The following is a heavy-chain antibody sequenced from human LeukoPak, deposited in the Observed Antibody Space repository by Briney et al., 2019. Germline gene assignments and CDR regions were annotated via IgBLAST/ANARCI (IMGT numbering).Heavy chain of an antibody. J-gene: IGHJ4*02. CDR3: ARRPIGGALDY. CDR1: GFSLSDYY. D-gene: IGHD3-16*01. V-gene: IGHV3-11*01. CDR2: ISSSGSTI. Sequence: GGSLRLSCAVSGFSLSDYYMSWIRQAPGKGLWWVSYISSSGSTIYYADSVKGRFTISRDNAKNSLYLQMNSLRAEDTAVYYCARRPIGGALDYWGQGTLVTVSS.